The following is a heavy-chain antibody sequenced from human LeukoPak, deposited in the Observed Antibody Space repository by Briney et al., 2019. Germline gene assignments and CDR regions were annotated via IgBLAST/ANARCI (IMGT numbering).Heavy chain of an antibody. CDR2: IFNSGST. V-gene: IGHV4-59*01. CDR1: GGSLISYH. CDR3: AYSRTGRIYFDS. Sequence: PSETLSLIYTVSGGSLISYHWSWIRQPPGKGLEWIGKIFNSGSTDYNPSLRSRVTISVDTSKNQFSLKLSSVTTADTAVYYCAYSRTGRIYFDSWGHGTLVAVSS. D-gene: IGHD3/OR15-3a*01. J-gene: IGHJ4*01.